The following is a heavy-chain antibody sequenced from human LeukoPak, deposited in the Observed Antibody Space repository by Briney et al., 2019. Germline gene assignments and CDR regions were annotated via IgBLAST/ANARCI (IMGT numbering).Heavy chain of an antibody. CDR2: IGTAGDT. J-gene: IGHJ4*02. Sequence: GGSLRLSCAASGFTFSSYDMHWVRQATGKGLEWVSAIGTAGDTYYPGYVKGRFTISRENAKNSLYLQMNSLRAGDTAVYYCARADRTGGFDYWGQGTLVTVYS. D-gene: IGHD3-10*01. V-gene: IGHV3-13*01. CDR1: GFTFSSYD. CDR3: ARADRTGGFDY.